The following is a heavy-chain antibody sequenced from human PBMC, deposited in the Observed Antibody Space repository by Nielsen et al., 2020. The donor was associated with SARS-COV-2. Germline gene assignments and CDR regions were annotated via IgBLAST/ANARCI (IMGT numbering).Heavy chain of an antibody. CDR3: ARAPPSGPAIYFDI. V-gene: IGHV3-23*01. Sequence: GESLKISCAASGFTFSSYAMHWVRQAPGKGLEWVSTITASGGTTYYPDSVRGRFTISRDNSQNTLYLQMSALRTEDTAVYYCARAPPSGPAIYFDIWGQGTMVTVSS. CDR2: ITASGGTT. J-gene: IGHJ3*02. CDR1: GFTFSSYA. D-gene: IGHD6-25*01.